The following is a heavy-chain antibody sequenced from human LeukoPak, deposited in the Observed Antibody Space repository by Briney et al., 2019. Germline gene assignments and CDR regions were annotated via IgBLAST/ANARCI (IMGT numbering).Heavy chain of an antibody. CDR1: GYTFTSYG. CDR3: ARSDYYYYMDV. J-gene: IGHJ6*03. V-gene: IGHV1-18*01. CDR2: ISAYNGNT. Sequence: ASVKVSCKASGYTFTSYGISWVRQAPGHGLEWRGWISAYNGNTNYAQKLQGRVTMTTHTSTSTAYMELRSLRSDDTAVYYCARSDYYYYMDVWGKGTTVTISS.